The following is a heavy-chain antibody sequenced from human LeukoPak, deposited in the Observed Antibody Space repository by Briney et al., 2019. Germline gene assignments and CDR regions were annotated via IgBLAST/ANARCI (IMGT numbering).Heavy chain of an antibody. CDR3: ARDSPGLRLWYFDL. CDR2: IKQDGSEK. Sequence: GGSLRLSCAASGFTFSSYWMSWVRQAPGKGLEWVANIKQDGSEKYYVDSVKGRFTISRDKAKNSLYLQMNSLRAEDTAVYYCARDSPGLRLWYFDLWGRGTLVTVSS. V-gene: IGHV3-7*01. CDR1: GFTFSSYW. J-gene: IGHJ2*01. D-gene: IGHD4-17*01.